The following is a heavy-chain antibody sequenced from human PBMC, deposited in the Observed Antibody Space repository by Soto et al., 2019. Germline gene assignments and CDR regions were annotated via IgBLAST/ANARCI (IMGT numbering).Heavy chain of an antibody. D-gene: IGHD2-2*01. V-gene: IGHV1-18*04. CDR3: AREGYCISTSCRHYDYYGMDV. CDR1: GYTFTSYY. Sequence: GASVKVSCKASGYTFTSYYMYWVRQAPGQGLEWMGWISAYNGNTNYAQKLQGRVTMTTDTSTSTAYMELRSLRSDDTAVYYCAREGYCISTSCRHYDYYGMDVWGQGTTVTVS. J-gene: IGHJ6*02. CDR2: ISAYNGNT.